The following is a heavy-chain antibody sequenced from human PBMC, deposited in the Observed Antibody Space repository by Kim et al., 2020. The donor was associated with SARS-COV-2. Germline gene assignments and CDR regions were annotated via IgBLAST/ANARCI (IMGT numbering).Heavy chain of an antibody. V-gene: IGHV6-1*01. Sequence: SQTLSLTCAISGDSVSSNSAAWNWIRQSPSRGLEWLGRTYYRSKWYNDYAVSVKSRITINPDTSKNQFSLQLNSVTPEDTAVYYCARDYDSSSWYPYYYGMDVWGQGTTVTVSS. CDR1: GDSVSSNSAA. CDR2: TYYRSKWYN. D-gene: IGHD6-13*01. J-gene: IGHJ6*02. CDR3: ARDYDSSSWYPYYYGMDV.